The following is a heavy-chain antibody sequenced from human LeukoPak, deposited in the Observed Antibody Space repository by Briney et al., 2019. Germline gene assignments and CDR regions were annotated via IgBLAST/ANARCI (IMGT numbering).Heavy chain of an antibody. CDR3: ASQIDPFDY. Sequence: SETLSLTCTVSGGSISSTNYYWDWIRQPPGKGLEWIGRIYYSGGTYYNPSLKSRVTISVDTSKNQFSLKLSSVTAADTAVYYCASQIDPFDYWGQGTLVTVSS. CDR2: IYYSGGT. V-gene: IGHV4-39*01. J-gene: IGHJ4*02. CDR1: GGSISSTNYY.